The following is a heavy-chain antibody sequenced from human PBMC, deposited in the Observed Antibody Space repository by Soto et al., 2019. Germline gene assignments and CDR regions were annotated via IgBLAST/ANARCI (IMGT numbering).Heavy chain of an antibody. J-gene: IGHJ6*02. CDR1: GFTFSSFA. D-gene: IGHD5-18*01. V-gene: IGHV3-23*01. CDR3: AKDRGPTWIQGV. CDR2: ISGSGGST. Sequence: GRSLRLSCAASGFTFSSFAMSRVRQAPGKGLEWVSAISGSGGSTYYADSVKGRFTISRDNSKNTLYLQMNSLRAEDTAVYYCAKDRGPTWIQGVWGQGTTVTVSS.